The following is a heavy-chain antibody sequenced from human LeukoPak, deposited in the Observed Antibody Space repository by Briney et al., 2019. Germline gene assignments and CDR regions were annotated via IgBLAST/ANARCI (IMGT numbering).Heavy chain of an antibody. V-gene: IGHV4-59*11. Sequence: SETLSLTCSVSGGSITSHFWSWIRQPPGKGLEWIGYIHYSGSTNYNPSLKSRVTISPDTSKNQLFLKLNSVTAADTAVYYCARLFWLGESPGSWFDSWGQGTLVTVSS. CDR1: GGSITSHF. J-gene: IGHJ5*01. CDR2: IHYSGST. CDR3: ARLFWLGESPGSWFDS. D-gene: IGHD3-10*01.